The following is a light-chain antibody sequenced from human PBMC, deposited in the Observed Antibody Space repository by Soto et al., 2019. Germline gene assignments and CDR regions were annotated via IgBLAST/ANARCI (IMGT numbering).Light chain of an antibody. V-gene: IGKV3-11*01. CDR1: RSVGSY. Sequence: IVLTQSPATLSLSPGERATLSCRASRSVGSYLAWYQQKPGQAPRLLIYGASNRATDIPARFSGSVSGIDFIFTISSLEPEDFAIYYCEQHSDLITFGQGTRLEIK. J-gene: IGKJ5*01. CDR2: GAS. CDR3: EQHSDLIT.